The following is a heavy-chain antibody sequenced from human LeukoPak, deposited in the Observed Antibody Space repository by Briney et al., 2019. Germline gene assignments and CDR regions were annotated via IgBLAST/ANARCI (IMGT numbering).Heavy chain of an antibody. CDR1: GFTFSSYA. CDR2: MSGSGGST. D-gene: IGHD3-10*01. Sequence: PGGSLRLSCAASGFTFSSYAMSWVRQAPGKGLEWVSTMSGSGGSTYYADSVKGRFTISRDNSKNTLYLQMNSLRADDTAVYYCARGGSGDGFDYWGQGTLVTVSS. J-gene: IGHJ4*02. CDR3: ARGGSGDGFDY. V-gene: IGHV3-23*01.